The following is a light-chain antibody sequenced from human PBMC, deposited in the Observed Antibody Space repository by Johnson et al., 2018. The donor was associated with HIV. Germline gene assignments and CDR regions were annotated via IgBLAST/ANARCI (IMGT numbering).Light chain of an antibody. V-gene: IGLV1-51*01. Sequence: QSVLTQPPSVSAAPGQKVTISCSGISSNIGNNYVSWYQQFPGTAPKLLIYDNNKRPSGIPDRFSGSKSGTSATLGITGLQTGDGADYYCGTWDSSLSAYVFVTGTKVTVL. CDR2: DNN. CDR3: GTWDSSLSAYV. J-gene: IGLJ1*01. CDR1: SSNIGNNY.